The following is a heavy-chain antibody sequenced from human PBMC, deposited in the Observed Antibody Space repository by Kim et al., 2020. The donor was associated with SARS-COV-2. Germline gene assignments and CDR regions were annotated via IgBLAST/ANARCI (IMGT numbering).Heavy chain of an antibody. J-gene: IGHJ4*02. CDR1: GGTFSSYA. CDR3: ARSVVITTYYFDY. Sequence: SVKVSCKASGGTFSSYAISWVRQAPGQGLEWMGGIIPIFGTANYAQKFQGRVTITADESTSTAYMELSSLRSEDTAVYYCARSVVITTYYFDYWGQGTLVTVSS. CDR2: IIPIFGTA. D-gene: IGHD3-22*01. V-gene: IGHV1-69*13.